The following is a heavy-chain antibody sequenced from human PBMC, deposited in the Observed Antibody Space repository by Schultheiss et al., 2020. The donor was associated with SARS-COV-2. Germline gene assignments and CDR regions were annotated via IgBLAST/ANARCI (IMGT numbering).Heavy chain of an antibody. CDR3: AKESSSGWYDYFDY. Sequence: ASVKVSCKASGYTFTGYYMHWVRQAPGQGLEWMGWINPNSGGTNYAQKFQGRVTMTRDTSISTAYMELSRLRSDDTAVYYCAKESSSGWYDYFDYWGQGTLVTVSS. V-gene: IGHV1-2*02. J-gene: IGHJ4*02. CDR1: GYTFTGYY. D-gene: IGHD6-19*01. CDR2: INPNSGGT.